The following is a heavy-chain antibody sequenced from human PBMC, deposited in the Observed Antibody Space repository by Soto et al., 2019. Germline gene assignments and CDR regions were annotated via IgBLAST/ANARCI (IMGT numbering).Heavy chain of an antibody. V-gene: IGHV4-59*08. Sequence: SETLSLTCTVSGGSISSYYWSWIRQPPGKGLEWIGYIYYSGSTNYNHSLKSQVTISVDTSKNQFSLKLSSVTAADTAVYYCARHYVVVVADYYYYYYMDVWGKGTTVTVSS. CDR1: GGSISSYY. CDR2: IYYSGST. D-gene: IGHD2-15*01. CDR3: ARHYVVVVADYYYYYYMDV. J-gene: IGHJ6*03.